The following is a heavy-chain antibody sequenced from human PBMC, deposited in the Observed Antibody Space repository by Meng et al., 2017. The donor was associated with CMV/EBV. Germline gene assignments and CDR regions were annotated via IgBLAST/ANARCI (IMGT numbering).Heavy chain of an antibody. CDR1: GGAISSSNW. CDR3: ARGSDEAAAGTSYFDY. Sequence: SGGAISSSNWWSWVRQTPGKGLEWIGEIYHSGSTNYHPSLKSRVTISVDKSKNQFSLKLSSVTAADTAVYYCARGSDEAAAGTSYFDYWGQGTLVTVSS. V-gene: IGHV4-4*02. D-gene: IGHD6-13*01. J-gene: IGHJ4*02. CDR2: IYHSGST.